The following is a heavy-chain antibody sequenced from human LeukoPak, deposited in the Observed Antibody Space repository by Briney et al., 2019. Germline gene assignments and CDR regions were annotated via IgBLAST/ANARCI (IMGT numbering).Heavy chain of an antibody. D-gene: IGHD5-12*01. V-gene: IGHV4-59*04. J-gene: IGHJ4*02. CDR1: GFTFSSHG. Sequence: PGGSLRLSCAASGFTFSSHGMSWVRPSPGKGLEWIGNIYSSGNTYYNASLKSRVTMYIDTSKNQFSLKLSSVTAADTAMYYCAKSNGYGLIDYWGQGTLVTVSS. CDR3: AKSNGYGLIDY. CDR2: IYSSGNT.